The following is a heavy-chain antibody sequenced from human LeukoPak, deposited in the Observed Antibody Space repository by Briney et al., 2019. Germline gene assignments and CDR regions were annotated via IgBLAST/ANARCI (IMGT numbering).Heavy chain of an antibody. CDR1: GGSIKNYY. CDR3: AGGPPYAFDI. D-gene: IGHD3-16*01. V-gene: IGHV4-4*09. J-gene: IGHJ3*02. Sequence: SETLSLTCALSGGSIKNYYWSWIRQPLGKGLEWIGYIYTSGSTNYNPSLKSRVTISVDTSKNQFSLKLSSVTAADTAVYYCAGGPPYAFDIWGQGTMVTVSS. CDR2: IYTSGST.